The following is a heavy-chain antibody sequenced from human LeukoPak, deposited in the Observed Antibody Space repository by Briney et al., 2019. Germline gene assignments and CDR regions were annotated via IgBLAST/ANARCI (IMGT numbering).Heavy chain of an antibody. Sequence: KSSETLSLTCTVSGDSITIYYGSWIRQPPGKGREWIGYIYYCGTTNYNPPLQSRVTISVDTSKNQFSLSLSYVTAADTAVYYCARRRFTGENDYWGQGTRVSVST. CDR2: IYYCGTT. CDR3: ARRRFTGENDY. J-gene: IGHJ4*02. CDR1: GDSITIYY. D-gene: IGHD2-21*01. V-gene: IGHV4-59*08.